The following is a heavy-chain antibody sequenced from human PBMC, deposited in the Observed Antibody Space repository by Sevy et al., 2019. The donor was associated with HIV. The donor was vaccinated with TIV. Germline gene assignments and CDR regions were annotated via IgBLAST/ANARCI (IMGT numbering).Heavy chain of an antibody. V-gene: IGHV3-48*02. CDR3: AREGPNTRDPYHYGMDV. CDR2: ISSSRGRI. Sequence: GGYLRLSCAASGFTFSVYSMNCVRQAPGKGLEWVSYISSSRGRIFYADSVKGRFTISRDNAENALYLQMNSLRDDDMAIYYCAREGPNTRDPYHYGMDVWGQGTLVTVSS. CDR1: GFTFSVYS. J-gene: IGHJ6*02. D-gene: IGHD2-2*01.